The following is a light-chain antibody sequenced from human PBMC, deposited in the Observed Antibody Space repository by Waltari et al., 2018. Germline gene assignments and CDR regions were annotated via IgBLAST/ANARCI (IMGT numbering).Light chain of an antibody. CDR1: SSDVGGYNY. V-gene: IGLV2-23*02. CDR2: DVS. J-gene: IGLJ2*01. Sequence: QSALTQPASVSGSPGQSITISCTGTSSDVGGYNYVSWYQQHPGKAPKFMIYDVSKRPSGVSNRFSGSKSGNTASLTISGLQAEDEADYYCCSYAGSSTFVVFGGGTKLTVL. CDR3: CSYAGSSTFVV.